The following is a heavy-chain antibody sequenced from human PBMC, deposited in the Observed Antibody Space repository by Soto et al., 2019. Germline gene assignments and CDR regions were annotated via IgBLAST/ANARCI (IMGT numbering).Heavy chain of an antibody. D-gene: IGHD3-22*01. CDR1: GGTFSSYA. J-gene: IGHJ3*02. CDR2: LIPIFGTA. Sequence: SVKVSCKASGGTFSSYAISWVRQAPGQGLEWMGGLIPIFGTANYAQRFQGRVTITADESTSTAYMELSSLRSEDTAVYYCARDRWAYYYGSSGSARAFDIWGQGTMVTVSS. V-gene: IGHV1-69*13. CDR3: ARDRWAYYYGSSGSARAFDI.